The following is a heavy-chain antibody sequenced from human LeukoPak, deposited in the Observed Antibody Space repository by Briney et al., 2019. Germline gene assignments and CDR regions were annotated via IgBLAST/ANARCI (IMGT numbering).Heavy chain of an antibody. Sequence: ASGFTFSSYEMNWVRQAPGKGLEWVSYISSSGSTIYYADSVKGRFTISRDNAKNPLYLQMNSLRAEDTAVYYCARVASYDFWSGYSWGQGTLVTVSS. V-gene: IGHV3-48*03. CDR3: ARVASYDFWSGYS. CDR2: ISSSGSTI. CDR1: GFTFSSYE. J-gene: IGHJ5*02. D-gene: IGHD3-3*01.